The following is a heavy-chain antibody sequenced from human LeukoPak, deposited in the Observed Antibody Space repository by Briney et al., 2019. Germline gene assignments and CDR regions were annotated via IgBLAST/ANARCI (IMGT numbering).Heavy chain of an antibody. CDR1: GYTFTSYY. D-gene: IGHD3-3*01. J-gene: IGHJ3*02. CDR2: INPSGSST. CDR3: ARSSANDFWSGYTKPVDAFDI. Sequence: ASVKVSCKASGYTFTSYYMHWVRQAPGQGLEWMGIINPSGSSTSYAQKFQGRVTMTRDTSTSTVYMELSSLRSEDTAVYYCARSSANDFWSGYTKPVDAFDIWGQGTMVTVSS. V-gene: IGHV1-46*01.